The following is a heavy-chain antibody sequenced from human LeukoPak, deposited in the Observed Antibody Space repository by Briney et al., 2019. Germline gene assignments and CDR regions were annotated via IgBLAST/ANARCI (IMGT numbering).Heavy chain of an antibody. V-gene: IGHV1-18*01. J-gene: IGHJ4*02. CDR3: ARDLGITMVRGVPRFDY. CDR2: ISAYNGNT. D-gene: IGHD3-10*01. Sequence: EASVKVSCKASGYTFTSYGISWVRQAPGQGLEWMGWISAYNGNTNYAQKRQGRVTMTTDTSTSTAYMELRSLRSDDTAVYYCARDLGITMVRGVPRFDYWGQGTLVTVSS. CDR1: GYTFTSYG.